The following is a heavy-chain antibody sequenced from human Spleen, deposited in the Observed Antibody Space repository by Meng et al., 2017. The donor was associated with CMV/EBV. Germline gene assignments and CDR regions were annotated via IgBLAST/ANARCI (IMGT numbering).Heavy chain of an antibody. Sequence: GGSLRLSCAASGFTFSSYAMSWVRQAPGKGLEWVSVIYSGGSSTYYADSVKGRFTISRDNSKNTLYLQMNSLRAEDTAVYYCAKIGSFTYYYYGMDVWGQGTTVTVSS. CDR3: AKIGSFTYYYYGMDV. CDR1: GFTFSSYA. CDR2: IYSGGSST. V-gene: IGHV3-23*03. D-gene: IGHD1-26*01. J-gene: IGHJ6*02.